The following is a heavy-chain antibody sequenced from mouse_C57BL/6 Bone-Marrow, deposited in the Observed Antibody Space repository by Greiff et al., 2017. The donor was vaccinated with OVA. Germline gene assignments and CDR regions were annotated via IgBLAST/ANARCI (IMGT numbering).Heavy chain of an antibody. CDR3: VGYDYDGGSMDY. J-gene: IGHJ4*01. CDR1: GYTFTSYW. V-gene: IGHV1-69*01. CDR2: IDPSDSYT. D-gene: IGHD2-4*01. Sequence: QVQLQQPGAELVMPGASVKLSCKASGYTFTSYWMHWVKQRPGQGLEWIGEIDPSDSYTNYNQKFKGKSTLTVDKSSSTAYMQLSSLTSEDSAVYYCVGYDYDGGSMDYWGQGTSVTGSS.